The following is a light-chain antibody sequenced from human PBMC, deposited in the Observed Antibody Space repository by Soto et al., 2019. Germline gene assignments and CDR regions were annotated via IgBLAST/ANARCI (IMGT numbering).Light chain of an antibody. J-gene: IGKJ1*01. V-gene: IGKV2-28*01. CDR2: LGS. CDR1: ARLLHKNGYNY. Sequence: IGMTQSPLSLSVTPGEAASISCMSSARLLHKNGYNYVDWYMQKPGQSPQLLIYLGSNRASGVPDRFSGSGSDTYFTLEISRVEADDVGVYYCMQPLENFRTFGQGTKVEIK. CDR3: MQPLENFRT.